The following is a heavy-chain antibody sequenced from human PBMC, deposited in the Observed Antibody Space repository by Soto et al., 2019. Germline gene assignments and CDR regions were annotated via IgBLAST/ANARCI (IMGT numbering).Heavy chain of an antibody. Sequence: QVQLVQSGAEVKKPGSSVKVSCTASGGTFSSYAISWVRQAPGQGLEWMGGIIPIFGTANYAQKFQGRVTITADESTSTAYMELSSLRSEDTAVYYCARNGVEIAPPAYYFDYWGQGTLVTVSS. D-gene: IGHD2-21*01. CDR1: GGTFSSYA. J-gene: IGHJ4*02. CDR2: IIPIFGTA. CDR3: ARNGVEIAPPAYYFDY. V-gene: IGHV1-69*01.